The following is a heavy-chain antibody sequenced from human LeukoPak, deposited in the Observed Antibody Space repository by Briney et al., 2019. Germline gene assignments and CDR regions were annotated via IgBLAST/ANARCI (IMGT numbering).Heavy chain of an antibody. CDR2: VYYNLST. CDR3: AKGGDAYKVGNY. V-gene: IGHV4-39*07. CDR1: GDTIDTSPFY. J-gene: IGHJ1*01. D-gene: IGHD5-24*01. Sequence: SETLSLTCIVSGDTIDTSPFYWTWIRQPPGKGLEWVGSVYYNLSTSYNPSLLSLGTISVDTSKNQFSLRLTSVTAAYTAMYYCAKGGDAYKVGNYWGPGTMVTVSS.